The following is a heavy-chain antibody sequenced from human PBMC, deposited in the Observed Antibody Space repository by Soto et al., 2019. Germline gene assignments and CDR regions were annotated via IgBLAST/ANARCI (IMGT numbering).Heavy chain of an antibody. CDR1: GGSISSGGYY. V-gene: IGHV4-31*03. CDR3: ERAHSGYYYEDY. D-gene: IGHD3-22*01. J-gene: IGHJ4*02. Sequence: QVQLQESGPGLVKPSQTLSLTCTVSGGSISSGGYYWSWIRQHPGKGLEWIGYIYYSGSTYYNPYLKRRVTISVDTSKNQFALKLSSVTAADTAVYYCERAHSGYYYEDYWGQGTLVTVSS. CDR2: IYYSGST.